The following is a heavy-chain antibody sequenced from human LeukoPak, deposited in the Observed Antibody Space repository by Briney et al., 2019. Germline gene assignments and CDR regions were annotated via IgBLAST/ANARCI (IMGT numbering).Heavy chain of an antibody. V-gene: IGHV1-2*06. J-gene: IGHJ6*03. CDR3: AREEQYYDILTGYYSYYYYYMDV. CDR1: GYTFTRYY. D-gene: IGHD3-9*01. CDR2: LNPHSGGT. Sequence: ASVKVSCKASGYTFTRYYMHWVRQAPGQGLECRGRLNPHSGGTNYAQKFQGRVTMTRDTSISTAYMELSRLRSDDTAVYYCAREEQYYDILTGYYSYYYYYMDVWGKGTTVTVSS.